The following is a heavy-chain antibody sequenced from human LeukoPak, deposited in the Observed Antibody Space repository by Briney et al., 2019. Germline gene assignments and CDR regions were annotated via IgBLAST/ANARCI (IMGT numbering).Heavy chain of an antibody. Sequence: ASVKVSCKASGYTFTGYYTHWVRQAPGQGLEWMRWINPNSGGTNYAQKFQGRVTMTRDTSTSTVYMELSSLRSEDTAVYYCAREIPGGYFDWLYNWFDPWGQGTLVTVSS. CDR3: AREIPGGYFDWLYNWFDP. CDR1: GYTFTGYY. J-gene: IGHJ5*02. D-gene: IGHD3-9*01. V-gene: IGHV1-2*02. CDR2: INPNSGGT.